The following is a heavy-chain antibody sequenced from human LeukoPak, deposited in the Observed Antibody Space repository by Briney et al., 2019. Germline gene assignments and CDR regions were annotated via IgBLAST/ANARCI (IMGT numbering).Heavy chain of an antibody. Sequence: ASVKVSCKASGGTFSSYAISWVRQAPGQGLEWMGGIIPIFGTANYAQKFQGRVTITADKSTSTAYMELSSLRSEDTAVYYCAREATMNNAFDIWGQGTMVTVSS. CDR2: IIPIFGTA. CDR1: GGTFSSYA. D-gene: IGHD3-22*01. CDR3: AREATMNNAFDI. V-gene: IGHV1-69*06. J-gene: IGHJ3*02.